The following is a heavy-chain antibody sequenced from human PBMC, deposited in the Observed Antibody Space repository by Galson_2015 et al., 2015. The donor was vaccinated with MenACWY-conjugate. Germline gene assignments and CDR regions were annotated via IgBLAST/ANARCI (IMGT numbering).Heavy chain of an antibody. CDR2: ISSGRTYI. V-gene: IGHV3-21*01. CDR3: VSYYGDSLGWCFDL. Sequence: SLRLSCAASGFTFSAYTMNWVRQAPGKGLEWVSSISSGRTYIYYTDSVKGRFTTSRDNAKNSLYLQMNSLRAEDTTVYYCVSYYGDSLGWCFDLWGRGTLVTVSS. D-gene: IGHD4-17*01. J-gene: IGHJ2*01. CDR1: GFTFSAYT.